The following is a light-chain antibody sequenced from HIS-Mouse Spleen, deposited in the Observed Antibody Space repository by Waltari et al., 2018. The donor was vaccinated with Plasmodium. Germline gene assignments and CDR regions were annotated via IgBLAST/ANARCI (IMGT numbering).Light chain of an antibody. J-gene: IGLJ2*01. CDR2: EVS. CDR3: SSYAGSNNLV. Sequence: QSALTQPPSASGSPGQSVTISCTGPSSDVGGYNSVYWYQQHPGKAPKLMIYEVSKRPSGVPDRFSGSKSGNTASLTVSGLQAEDEADYYCSSYAGSNNLVFGGGTKLTVL. CDR1: SSDVGGYNS. V-gene: IGLV2-8*01.